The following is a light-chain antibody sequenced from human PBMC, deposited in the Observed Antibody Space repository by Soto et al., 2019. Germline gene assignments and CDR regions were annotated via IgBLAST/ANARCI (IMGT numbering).Light chain of an antibody. CDR2: GNS. V-gene: IGLV1-40*01. CDR1: SSNIGAGYD. Sequence: QSVLTQPPSVSGAPGQRVTISCTGSSSNIGAGYDAHWYQHVPGTAPKLLIYGNSNRPSGVPDRLSGSKSGTSASLAITGLQAEDEADYYCQSYDRSLSGWVFGGGTKVTVL. CDR3: QSYDRSLSGWV. J-gene: IGLJ3*02.